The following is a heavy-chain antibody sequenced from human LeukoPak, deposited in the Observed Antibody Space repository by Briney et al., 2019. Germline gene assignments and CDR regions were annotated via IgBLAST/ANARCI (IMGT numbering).Heavy chain of an antibody. Sequence: SETLSLTCTVSGGSISSYYWSWIRQPAGKGLEWIGRIYSTGSTNYNPSLKSRVTMSVDTSKNQFPLRLGSVTAADTAVYYCARQIASAGTAGFDFWGQGALVTVSS. CDR1: GGSISSYY. V-gene: IGHV4-4*07. CDR3: ARQIASAGTAGFDF. D-gene: IGHD6-13*01. J-gene: IGHJ4*02. CDR2: IYSTGST.